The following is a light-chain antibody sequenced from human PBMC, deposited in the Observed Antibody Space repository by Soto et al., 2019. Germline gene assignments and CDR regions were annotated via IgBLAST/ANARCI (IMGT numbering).Light chain of an antibody. J-gene: IGKJ4*01. CDR2: GAS. Sequence: DVQMTQSPSSLSASVGDRVTITCRASQNIDIYLNWYQQKPGKAPNLLIFGASSLQIGVPSRFSGSGSGTDFTLTINTLPPAGFATYYCQQSYIAPRTFGGGTKVDIK. V-gene: IGKV1-39*01. CDR1: QNIDIY. CDR3: QQSYIAPRT.